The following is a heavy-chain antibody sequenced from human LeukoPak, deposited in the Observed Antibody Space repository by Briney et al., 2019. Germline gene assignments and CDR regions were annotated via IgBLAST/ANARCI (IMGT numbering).Heavy chain of an antibody. CDR3: ARGGAYCGGDCYAFDY. CDR1: GYTFTVYY. J-gene: IGHJ4*02. Sequence: ASVKVSCKALGYTFTVYYLHWVRQAPGQGLEWMGIINPSGGGTSYAQKFQGSVTITRDTSTSTVYMELSSLRSEDTAVYYCARGGAYCGGDCYAFDYWGQGTLVTVSS. D-gene: IGHD2-21*02. CDR2: INPSGGGT. V-gene: IGHV1-46*01.